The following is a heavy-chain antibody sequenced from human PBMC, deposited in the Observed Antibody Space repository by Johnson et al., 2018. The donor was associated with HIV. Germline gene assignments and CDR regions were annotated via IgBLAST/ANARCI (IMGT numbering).Heavy chain of an antibody. J-gene: IGHJ3*02. CDR2: ISGSGGST. CDR3: AKWGLGGAPKGAFDI. V-gene: IGHV3-23*04. Sequence: MQLVESGGGLIQPGGSLRLSCAASGFTFSSYGLSWVRQAPGKGLEWVSAISGSGGSTFYADTMKGRFTISRDNSKSTLYLQMNSLRAEDTAVYYCAKWGLGGAPKGAFDIWGQGTLVTVSS. D-gene: IGHD3-16*01. CDR1: GFTFSSYG.